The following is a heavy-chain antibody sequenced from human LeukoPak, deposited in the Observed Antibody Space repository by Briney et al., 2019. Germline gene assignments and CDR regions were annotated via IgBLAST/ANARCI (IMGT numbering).Heavy chain of an antibody. CDR1: GGSISSYY. Sequence: SETLSLTCTVSGGSISSYYWSWIRQPAGKGLERIGRIYTSGSTNYNPSLKSRVTMSVDTSKNQFSLKLSSVTAADTAVYYCARGFLESLYWYFDLWGRGTLVTVSS. CDR3: ARGFLESLYWYFDL. J-gene: IGHJ2*01. CDR2: IYTSGST. V-gene: IGHV4-4*07. D-gene: IGHD3-3*01.